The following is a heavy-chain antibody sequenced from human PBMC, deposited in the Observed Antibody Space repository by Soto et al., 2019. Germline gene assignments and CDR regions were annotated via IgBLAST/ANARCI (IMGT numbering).Heavy chain of an antibody. D-gene: IGHD1-26*01. J-gene: IGHJ6*02. Sequence: QVQLVESGGGVVQPGRSLRLSCAASGFTFSSYAMHWVRQAPGKGLEWVAVISYDGSNKYYADSVKGRFTISRDNSKNTLDLQKNSLRAEDTAVYYCARDLGGGATIYYYYYGMDVWGQGTTVTVSS. CDR1: GFTFSSYA. CDR2: ISYDGSNK. CDR3: ARDLGGGATIYYYYYGMDV. V-gene: IGHV3-30-3*01.